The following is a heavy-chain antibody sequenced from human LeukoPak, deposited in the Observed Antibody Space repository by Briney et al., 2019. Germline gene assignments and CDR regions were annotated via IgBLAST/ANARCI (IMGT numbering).Heavy chain of an antibody. CDR1: GFTFSDYA. CDR2: FKTKYSQV. CDR3: ARSVPDYTRFDY. D-gene: IGHD4-11*01. Sequence: GGSLRLSCVASGFTFSDYAMNWVRQAPGKGLEWVSTFKTKYSQVYYAESVWGRFTISTDNSEKTVYLQMNSLRAEDTALYYCARSVPDYTRFDYWGQGALVTVSS. J-gene: IGHJ4*02. V-gene: IGHV3-23*05.